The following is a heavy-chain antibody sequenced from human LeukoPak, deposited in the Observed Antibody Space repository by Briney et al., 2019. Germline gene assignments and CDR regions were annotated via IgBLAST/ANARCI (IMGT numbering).Heavy chain of an antibody. CDR2: IYTSGST. CDR1: GGSISSGGYY. Sequence: SETLSLTCTVSGGSISSGGYYWSWIRQPAGKGLEWIGRIYTSGSTNYNPSLKSRVTILLDTSENHFSLKLSSVTAADTAVYYCARVTTGGYYDYWGQGTLVTVSS. D-gene: IGHD3-22*01. CDR3: ARVTTGGYYDY. V-gene: IGHV4-61*02. J-gene: IGHJ4*02.